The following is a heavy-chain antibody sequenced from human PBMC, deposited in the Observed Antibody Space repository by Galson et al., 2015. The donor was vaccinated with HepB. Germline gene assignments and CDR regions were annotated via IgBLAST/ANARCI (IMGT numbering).Heavy chain of an antibody. V-gene: IGHV1-69*06. J-gene: IGHJ2*01. CDR2: IIPIFGST. Sequence: SVKVSCKASGYTFIKYGIHWVRQAPGQGLEWMGGIIPIFGSTNYAQKFQGRVTITADKSTSTAYMELTSLRSEDTAVYYCATRVRSVDTDHCSGYNGSYPFCYLDFWGRGTLVTVSS. CDR3: ATRVRSVDTDHCSGYNGSYPFCYLDF. D-gene: IGHD2-15*01. CDR1: GYTFIKYG.